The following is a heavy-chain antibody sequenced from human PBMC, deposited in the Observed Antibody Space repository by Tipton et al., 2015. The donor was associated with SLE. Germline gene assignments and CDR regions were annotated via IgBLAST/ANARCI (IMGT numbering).Heavy chain of an antibody. D-gene: IGHD3-22*01. J-gene: IGHJ4*02. CDR2: ISSSGSTI. CDR3: ARGIVVITTPYYFDY. Sequence: SLRLSCAASGFTFSDYYTSWIRQAPGKGLEWVSYISSSGSTIYYADSVKGRFTISRDNAKNSLYLQMNSLRAEDTAVYYCARGIVVITTPYYFDYWGQGTLVTVSS. V-gene: IGHV3-11*04. CDR1: GFTFSDYY.